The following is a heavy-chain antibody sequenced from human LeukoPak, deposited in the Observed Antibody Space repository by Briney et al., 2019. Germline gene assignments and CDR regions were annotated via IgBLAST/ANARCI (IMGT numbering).Heavy chain of an antibody. CDR2: IYYSGST. V-gene: IGHV4-59*01. J-gene: IGHJ4*02. D-gene: IGHD2-2*01. CDR1: GGSISSYY. Sequence: SETLSLTCTASGGSISSYYWSWIRQPPGKGLEWIGYIYYSGSTNYNPSLKSRVTISVDTSKNQFSLKLSSVTAADTAVYYCARALVVPAAIDYWGQGTLVTVSS. CDR3: ARALVVPAAIDY.